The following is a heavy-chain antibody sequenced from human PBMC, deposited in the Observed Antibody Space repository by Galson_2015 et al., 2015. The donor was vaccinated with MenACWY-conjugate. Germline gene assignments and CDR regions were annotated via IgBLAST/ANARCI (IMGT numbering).Heavy chain of an antibody. Sequence: QSGAEVKKPGESLTISCKGSGYTFTTYWIGWVRQLPGKGLEWMGLISPGDSETRYSPAFQGQVTISADKSISTAYVQWDSLQASDTDMYYCARHPPGGRGMDVWGQGTPVTVSS. J-gene: IGHJ6*02. D-gene: IGHD1-26*01. CDR3: ARHPPGGRGMDV. V-gene: IGHV5-51*01. CDR1: GYTFTTYW. CDR2: ISPGDSET.